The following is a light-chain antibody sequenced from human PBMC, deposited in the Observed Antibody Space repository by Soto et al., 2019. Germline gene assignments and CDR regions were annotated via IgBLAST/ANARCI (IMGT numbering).Light chain of an antibody. Sequence: PGERATLSCRASQSFRGLLAWYQQKPGQAPRLLIYDAYNRATGIPPRFSGSGSGTDFTLTISSLEPEDSAVYYCHQYGTSPQTFGQGTKVDIK. CDR1: QSFRGL. CDR2: DAY. CDR3: HQYGTSPQT. V-gene: IGKV3-11*01. J-gene: IGKJ1*01.